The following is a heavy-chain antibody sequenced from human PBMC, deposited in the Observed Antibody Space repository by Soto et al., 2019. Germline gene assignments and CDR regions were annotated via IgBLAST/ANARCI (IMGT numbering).Heavy chain of an antibody. J-gene: IGHJ6*02. Sequence: EVQLVESGGGLVQPGGSLRLSCAASGFTFSNYWMYWVRQAPGKGLVWVSRVNNDGTDTTHADSVKGRFTISRDNAENTLYLQMNSLRAVDTAVYYCARGGLQHALDVWGQGSTVTDSS. CDR2: VNNDGTDT. D-gene: IGHD6-13*01. V-gene: IGHV3-74*03. CDR1: GFTFSNYW. CDR3: ARGGLQHALDV.